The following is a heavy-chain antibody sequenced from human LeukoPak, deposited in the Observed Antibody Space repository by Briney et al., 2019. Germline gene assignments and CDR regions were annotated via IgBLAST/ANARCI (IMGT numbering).Heavy chain of an antibody. J-gene: IGHJ6*02. V-gene: IGHV3-11*01. CDR2: ISSSGSTI. D-gene: IGHD3-16*01. CDR3: ERGGGAAWGYYYYGMDV. CDR1: GFTFSNYC. Sequence: GGSLRLSCAASGFTFSNYCMHWVRQAPGKGLEWVSYISSSGSTIYYADSVKGRFTISRDNAKNSLYLQMNSLRAEDTAVYYCERGGGAAWGYYYYGMDVWGQGTTVSVSS.